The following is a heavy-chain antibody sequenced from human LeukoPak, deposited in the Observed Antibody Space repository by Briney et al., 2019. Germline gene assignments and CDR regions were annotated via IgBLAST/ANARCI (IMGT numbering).Heavy chain of an antibody. CDR1: GFTFSSYW. J-gene: IGHJ3*02. V-gene: IGHV3-7*04. Sequence: PGGSLRLSCAASGFTFSSYWMSWVRQAPGKGLEWVANIKQDGSEKYYVDSVKGRFTISRDNAKNSLYLQMNSLRAEDTAVYFCARPTAVTLVDAFNIWGRGTMVTVSS. CDR3: ARPTAVTLVDAFNI. CDR2: IKQDGSEK. D-gene: IGHD4-17*01.